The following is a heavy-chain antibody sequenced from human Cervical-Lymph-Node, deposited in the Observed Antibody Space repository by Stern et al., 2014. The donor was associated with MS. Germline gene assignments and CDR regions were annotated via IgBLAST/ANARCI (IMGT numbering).Heavy chain of an antibody. CDR1: GYTFTSYW. J-gene: IGHJ4*02. Sequence: VQLVQSGVEVKKPGESLRLSCSASGYTFTSYWVSWLRQTPGKGLEWMGTIDPRDSATNYSPTFQGHVNISADKSINTAYLHVTSLKASDTAVYYCALEIRHYFDYWGRGTLVTVSS. D-gene: IGHD3-3*01. V-gene: IGHV5-10-1*01. CDR3: ALEIRHYFDY. CDR2: IDPRDSAT.